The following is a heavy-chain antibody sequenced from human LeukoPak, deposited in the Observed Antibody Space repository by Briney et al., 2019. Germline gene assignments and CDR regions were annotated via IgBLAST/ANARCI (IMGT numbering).Heavy chain of an antibody. V-gene: IGHV3-23*01. D-gene: IGHD3-10*01. CDR3: AKDLGYYGSITYFDY. CDR2: ISGSGGST. CDR1: GFTFSSYA. J-gene: IGHJ4*02. Sequence: GGSLRLSCAASGFTFSSYAMSWVRQALGKGLEWVSAISGSGGSTYYAVSVKGRFTISRDNTKNTLYLQMSSLRAKDTAVYYCAKDLGYYGSITYFDYWGQGTLVTVSS.